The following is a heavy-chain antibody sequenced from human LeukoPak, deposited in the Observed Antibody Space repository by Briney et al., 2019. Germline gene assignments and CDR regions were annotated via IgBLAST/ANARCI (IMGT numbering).Heavy chain of an antibody. CDR2: IYYSGST. CDR3: ARQGGWENWFDP. D-gene: IGHD6-19*01. Sequence: PSETLSLTCTVSGGSISSYYWSWIRQPPGKGLEWIGYIYYSGSTNYNPSLKSRVTISVDTSKNQFSLKLSSVTAADTAVYYCARQGGWENWFDPWGQGTLVTVSS. CDR1: GGSISSYY. V-gene: IGHV4-59*08. J-gene: IGHJ5*02.